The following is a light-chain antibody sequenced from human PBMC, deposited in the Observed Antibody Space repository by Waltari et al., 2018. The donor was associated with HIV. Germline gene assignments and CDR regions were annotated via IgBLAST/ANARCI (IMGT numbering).Light chain of an antibody. Sequence: EIVLTQSPVTLSLSPGERATLSCRASQSVSSSYLAWYQQKPGQAPRLLIYSASSRATGIPDRFRGSGSGTDFTLTISRLEPEDFAVYYCQQMGTFGQGTKVEIK. CDR1: QSVSSSY. J-gene: IGKJ1*01. V-gene: IGKV3-20*01. CDR3: QQMGT. CDR2: SAS.